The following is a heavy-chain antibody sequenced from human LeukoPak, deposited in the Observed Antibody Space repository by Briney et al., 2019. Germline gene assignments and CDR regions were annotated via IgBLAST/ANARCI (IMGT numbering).Heavy chain of an antibody. Sequence: GESLKISCKGSGYSFTSYWIGWVRQMPGKGLEWMGIIYPGDSDTRYSPSFQGQVTISADKSISTAYLQWSSLKASDTAMYYCVSTNDYGGKFADYWGQGTLVTVSS. CDR1: GYSFTSYW. J-gene: IGHJ4*02. V-gene: IGHV5-51*01. CDR3: VSTNDYGGKFADY. D-gene: IGHD4-23*01. CDR2: IYPGDSDT.